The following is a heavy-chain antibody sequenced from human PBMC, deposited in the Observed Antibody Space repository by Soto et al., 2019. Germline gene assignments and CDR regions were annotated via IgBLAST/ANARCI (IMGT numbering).Heavy chain of an antibody. J-gene: IGHJ4*02. V-gene: IGHV1-2*04. CDR2: INPNSCGT. Sequence: QVQLVQSGAEVKKPGASVKVSCKASGYTFTGYYMHWVRQAPGQGLEWMGWINPNSCGTNYAQKFQGWVTMTRDTSISTAYMELSRLRSDDTAVYYCAREGFRGEGADYWGQGTLVTVSS. D-gene: IGHD3-10*01. CDR1: GYTFTGYY. CDR3: AREGFRGEGADY.